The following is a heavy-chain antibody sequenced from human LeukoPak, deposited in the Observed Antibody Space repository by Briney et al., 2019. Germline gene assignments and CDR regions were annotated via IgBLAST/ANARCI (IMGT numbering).Heavy chain of an antibody. V-gene: IGHV4-61*02. CDR1: GGSISSGSYY. CDR3: ARAVWFYCSSTSCPPPPAAFDI. D-gene: IGHD2-2*01. J-gene: IGHJ3*02. Sequence: PSETLSLTCTVSGGSISSGSYYWSWIRQPAGKGLEWIGRIYTSGSTNYNPSLKSRVTISVDTSKNQFSLKLSSVTAADPARSYCARAVWFYCSSTSCPPPPAAFDIWGQGTMVTVSS. CDR2: IYTSGST.